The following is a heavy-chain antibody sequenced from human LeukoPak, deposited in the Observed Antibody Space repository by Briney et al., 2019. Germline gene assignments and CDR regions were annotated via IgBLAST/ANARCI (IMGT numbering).Heavy chain of an antibody. D-gene: IGHD3-3*01. J-gene: IGHJ4*02. CDR3: ARLYYDFWSGYYEGDY. V-gene: IGHV3-30-3*01. CDR1: GFTFSSYA. Sequence: GGSLRLSCAASGFTFSSYAMHWVRQAPGKGLEWVAVISYDGSSKYYADSVKGRFTISRDNSKNTLYLQMNSLRAEDTAVYYCARLYYDFWSGYYEGDYWGQGTLVTVSS. CDR2: ISYDGSSK.